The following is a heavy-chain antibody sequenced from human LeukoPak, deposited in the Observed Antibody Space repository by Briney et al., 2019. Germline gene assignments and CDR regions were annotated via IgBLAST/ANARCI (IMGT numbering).Heavy chain of an antibody. Sequence: GGSLGLSCAASGFTFSDYYMTWIRQAPGKGLEWVSYISTTGTTKYYTDPVKGRFTISRDNAKNSLYLQMNTLRAEDTAVYYCARDAYYYDSSGYYGAPGAFDIWGQGTMVIVSS. CDR1: GFTFSDYY. J-gene: IGHJ3*02. D-gene: IGHD3-22*01. CDR3: ARDAYYYDSSGYYGAPGAFDI. V-gene: IGHV3-11*04. CDR2: ISTTGTTK.